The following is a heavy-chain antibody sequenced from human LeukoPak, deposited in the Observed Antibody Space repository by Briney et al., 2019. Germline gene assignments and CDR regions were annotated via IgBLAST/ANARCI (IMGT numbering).Heavy chain of an antibody. CDR2: IKQDGSEE. D-gene: IGHD6-13*01. Sequence: PGGSLRLSCAASGFTFSSYWMNWVRQAPGKGLEWVANIKQDGSEEYYVDSVKGRFTISRDNAKNSLYLKMNSLRVEDTAVYYCARGGYRVNWFDPWGQGTLVTVSS. CDR3: ARGGYRVNWFDP. V-gene: IGHV3-7*01. J-gene: IGHJ5*02. CDR1: GFTFSSYW.